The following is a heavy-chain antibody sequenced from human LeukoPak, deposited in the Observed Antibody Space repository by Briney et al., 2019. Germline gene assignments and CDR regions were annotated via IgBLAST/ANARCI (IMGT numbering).Heavy chain of an antibody. J-gene: IGHJ6*03. Sequence: SETLSLTCAVYGGSFSGYYWSWIRQPPGRGLEWIGEINHRGSTNYNPSLKSRVTISVDTSKNHFSLKLSSVTAADTAMYYCAREKIGTGTVLGKDYYYMDVWGKGTTVTVSS. CDR3: AREKIGTGTVLGKDYYYMDV. CDR2: INHRGST. D-gene: IGHD3-16*01. V-gene: IGHV4-34*01. CDR1: GGSFSGYY.